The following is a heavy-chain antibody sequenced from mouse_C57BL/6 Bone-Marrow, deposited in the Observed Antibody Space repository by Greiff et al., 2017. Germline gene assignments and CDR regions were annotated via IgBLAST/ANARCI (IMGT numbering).Heavy chain of an antibody. CDR1: GFSFSDYG. CDR2: ISSGSSTI. V-gene: IGHV5-17*01. J-gene: IGHJ4*01. D-gene: IGHD2-1*01. Sequence: EVKLMESGGGLVNPGWSLKLSCAASGFSFSDYGMHWVRQAPQKGLEWVAYISSGSSTIYYADTVKGRFPISRANAKYTLFLQMTSLRSEDTSMYYCVMPATSGNCLFYAMAYWGPAASGPVAS. CDR3: VMPATSGNCLFYAMAY.